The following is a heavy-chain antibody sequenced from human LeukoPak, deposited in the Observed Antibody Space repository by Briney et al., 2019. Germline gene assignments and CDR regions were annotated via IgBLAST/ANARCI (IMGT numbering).Heavy chain of an antibody. J-gene: IGHJ4*02. CDR2: INHSGST. Sequence: PSETLSLTCAVYGGSFSGYYWSWIRQPPGKGLEWIGEINHSGSTNYNPSLKSRVTISVDTSKNQFSLKLSSVTAADTAVYYCARLGAAYCGGDCYSGFDYWGQGTLVTVSS. V-gene: IGHV4-34*01. CDR1: GGSFSGYY. CDR3: ARLGAAYCGGDCYSGFDY. D-gene: IGHD2-21*02.